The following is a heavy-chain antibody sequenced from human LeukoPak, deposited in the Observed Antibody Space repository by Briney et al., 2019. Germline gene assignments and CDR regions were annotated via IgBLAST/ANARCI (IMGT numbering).Heavy chain of an antibody. D-gene: IGHD3-22*01. Sequence: ASVKVSCKASGYIFTSYYMHWVRQAPGQGLEWMGIINPSGGSTSYAQKFQDRVTMTSDTSTSTVYMELSSLRSEDTALYHCARGLDDSSGYSLPSGYWGQGTLVTVSS. CDR1: GYIFTSYY. CDR3: ARGLDDSSGYSLPSGY. J-gene: IGHJ4*02. V-gene: IGHV1-46*01. CDR2: INPSGGST.